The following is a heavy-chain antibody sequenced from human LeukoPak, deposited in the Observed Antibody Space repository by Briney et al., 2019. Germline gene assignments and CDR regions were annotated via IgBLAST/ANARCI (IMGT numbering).Heavy chain of an antibody. D-gene: IGHD2-2*03. CDR1: GFTFSSYG. CDR2: ISYDGSNK. Sequence: PGGSLRLSCAASGFTFSSYGMHWVRQAPGKGLEWVAVISYDGSNKYYADSVKGQFTISRDNTKNTLYLQMNSLRAEDTAVYYCAKDGYCSSTSCGMDVWGQGTTVTVSS. CDR3: AKDGYCSSTSCGMDV. V-gene: IGHV3-30*18. J-gene: IGHJ6*02.